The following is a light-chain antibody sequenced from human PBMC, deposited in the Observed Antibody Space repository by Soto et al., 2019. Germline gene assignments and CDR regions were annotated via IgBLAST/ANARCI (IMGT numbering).Light chain of an antibody. Sequence: EVVWTQSPGTLSLSPGGRVTLSCGASQSVSGSYLAWYQHKPGQAPRLLIYSASIRATGVPDRFSGSGSGTDFTLTITRLEPEDFAVYFCHQYGGSPITFGQGTRLEIK. V-gene: IGKV3-20*01. CDR2: SAS. J-gene: IGKJ5*01. CDR1: QSVSGSY. CDR3: HQYGGSPIT.